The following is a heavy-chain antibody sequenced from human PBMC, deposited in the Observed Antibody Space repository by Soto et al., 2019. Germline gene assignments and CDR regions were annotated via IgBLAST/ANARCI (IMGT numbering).Heavy chain of an antibody. D-gene: IGHD1-7*01. CDR2: ISSSGGST. Sequence: GGSLRLSCAASGFTFSSYAMSWVRQAPGKGLEWVPAISSSGGSTYYADSVKGRFTISRDNSKNTLYLQMNSLKAEDTTLYYWAKDGKGWNYYLGAYRFAPWGQRTLVTVSS. J-gene: IGHJ5*02. V-gene: IGHV3-23*01. CDR1: GFTFSSYA. CDR3: AKDGKGWNYYLGAYRFAP.